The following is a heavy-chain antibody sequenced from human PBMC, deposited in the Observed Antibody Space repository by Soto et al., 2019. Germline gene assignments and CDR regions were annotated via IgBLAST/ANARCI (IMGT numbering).Heavy chain of an antibody. V-gene: IGHV3-30*04. Sequence: GGSLRLSCAASGFTFSSYAMHWVRQAPGKGLEWVAVISYDGSNKYYADSVKGRFTISRDNSKNTLYLQMNSLRAEDTAVYYCAKDRNGGNKGYFDYWGQGTLVTVSS. D-gene: IGHD2-15*01. J-gene: IGHJ4*02. CDR3: AKDRNGGNKGYFDY. CDR2: ISYDGSNK. CDR1: GFTFSSYA.